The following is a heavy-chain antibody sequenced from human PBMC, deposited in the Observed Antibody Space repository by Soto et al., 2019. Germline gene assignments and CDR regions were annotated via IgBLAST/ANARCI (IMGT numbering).Heavy chain of an antibody. Sequence: QVQLQESGPGLVKPSETLSLTCTVSGGSIISYYWSWIRQPPGKGLEWIGYIYYSGSTNYNPSLKSRVTISVDTSKNQFSLKLSSVAAADPAVYYCARDLRLDYWGQGSLVTVSS. D-gene: IGHD4-17*01. V-gene: IGHV4-59*01. CDR3: ARDLRLDY. CDR2: IYYSGST. CDR1: GGSIISYY. J-gene: IGHJ4*02.